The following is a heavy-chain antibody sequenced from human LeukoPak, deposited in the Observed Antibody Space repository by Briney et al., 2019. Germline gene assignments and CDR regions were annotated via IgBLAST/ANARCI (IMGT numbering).Heavy chain of an antibody. CDR3: ARAPGYGSGSSRFDP. V-gene: IGHV3-66*01. CDR2: IYSGGST. CDR1: GFTFSSNY. Sequence: GGSLRLSCAASGFTFSSNYMSWVRRAPGKGLEWVSVIYSGGSTYYADSVKGRFTISRDNSKNTLYLQMNSLRAEDTAVYYCARAPGYGSGSSRFDPWGQGTLVTVSS. J-gene: IGHJ5*02. D-gene: IGHD3-10*01.